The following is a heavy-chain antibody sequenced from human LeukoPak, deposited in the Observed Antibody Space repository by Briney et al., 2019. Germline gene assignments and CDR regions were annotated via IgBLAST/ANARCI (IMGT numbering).Heavy chain of an antibody. CDR1: GYTFTSYD. J-gene: IGHJ6*02. D-gene: IGHD3-10*01. V-gene: IGHV1-8*01. Sequence: VASVKVSCKASGYTFTSYDINWVRQATGQGLEWMGWINPNSGNTGYAQKFQGRVTMTRNTSTSTAYMELSSLRSEDTAVYYCAREDYGSGSSHYGMDVWGQGTTVTVSS. CDR2: INPNSGNT. CDR3: AREDYGSGSSHYGMDV.